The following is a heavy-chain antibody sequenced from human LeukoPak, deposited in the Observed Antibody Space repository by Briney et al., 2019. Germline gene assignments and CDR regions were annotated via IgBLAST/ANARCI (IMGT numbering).Heavy chain of an antibody. Sequence: QPGGSLRLSCAASGFTFSSYEMNWVRQAPGRGLEWVSYISGSDNTIYYADSVKGRFTISRDNTKNSPYMQMNSLRAEDTAVYYCVSAYGGLLDYWGQGTLVTVSS. CDR3: VSAYGGLLDY. CDR1: GFTFSSYE. D-gene: IGHD3-16*01. V-gene: IGHV3-48*03. J-gene: IGHJ4*02. CDR2: ISGSDNTI.